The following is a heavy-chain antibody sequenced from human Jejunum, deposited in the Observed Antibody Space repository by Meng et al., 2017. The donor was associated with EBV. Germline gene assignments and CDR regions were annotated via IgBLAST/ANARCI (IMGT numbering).Heavy chain of an antibody. CDR2: IYYTGRT. V-gene: IGHV4-4*02. J-gene: IGHJ5*02. D-gene: IGHD5-12*01. CDR1: GASSSSSHW. CDR3: ATSMSGYSYGYS. Sequence: QVQVKESGPGLVQPSGTLSLTCAVSGASSSSSHWWSWVRQAPGEGLEWIGEIYYTGRTNYNPSLKSRVSMSIDKSKNQFSLNLNSVTVADTAVYYCATSMSGYSYGYSWGQGTLVTVSS.